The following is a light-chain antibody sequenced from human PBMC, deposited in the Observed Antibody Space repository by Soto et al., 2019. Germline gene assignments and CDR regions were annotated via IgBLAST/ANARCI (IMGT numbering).Light chain of an antibody. CDR2: DVS. Sequence: QSALTQPASVSGSPGQSIAVSCTGSSSDIGDSNSVSWYQHHPGEAPKLMIYDVSNRPSGVSNRFSGSKSGNTASLTISGLQAEDEADYYCSSYTRSTTLVFGGGTKLTV. CDR3: SSYTRSTTLV. J-gene: IGLJ2*01. CDR1: SSDIGDSNS. V-gene: IGLV2-14*03.